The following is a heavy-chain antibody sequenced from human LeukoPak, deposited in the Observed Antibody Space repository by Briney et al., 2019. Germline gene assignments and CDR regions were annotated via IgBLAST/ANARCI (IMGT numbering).Heavy chain of an antibody. V-gene: IGHV4-59*01. Sequence: SETLSLTCTVSGGSISSYYRSWIRHPPGKGLEWIGYIYYSGSTNYNPSLKSRVTISVDTSKNQFSLKLSSVTAADTAVYYCARAVDPPLLSYWGQGTLVTVSS. CDR3: ARAVDPPLLSY. CDR1: GGSISSYY. CDR2: IYYSGST. D-gene: IGHD2-15*01. J-gene: IGHJ4*02.